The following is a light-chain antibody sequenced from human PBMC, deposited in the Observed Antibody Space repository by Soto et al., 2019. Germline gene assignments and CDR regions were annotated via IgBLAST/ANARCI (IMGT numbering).Light chain of an antibody. V-gene: IGLV2-11*01. CDR2: DVT. Sequence: QSALTQPRSVSGSPGQSVTISCTGTSSDIGGYTYVSWYQHHEGKAPNLMIFDVTERPSGVPDRFSGSKSGNTASLTISGLQAEDEADYYCCSYAGSYTWVFGGGTKLTVL. CDR1: SSDIGGYTY. CDR3: CSYAGSYTWV. J-gene: IGLJ3*02.